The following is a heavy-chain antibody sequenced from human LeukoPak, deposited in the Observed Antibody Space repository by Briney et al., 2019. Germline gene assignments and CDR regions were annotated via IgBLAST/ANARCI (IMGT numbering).Heavy chain of an antibody. D-gene: IGHD4-11*01. CDR3: ARGTVTTGFDY. J-gene: IGHJ4*02. CDR1: GGSISSYY. Sequence: SETLSLTGTVSGGSISSYYWSWLRQPPGKGLVWIGYIYYSGSTNYNPSLKSRVTISVDTSKNQFSLKLSSVTAADTAVYYCARGTVTTGFDYWGQGTLVTVSS. CDR2: IYYSGST. V-gene: IGHV4-59*01.